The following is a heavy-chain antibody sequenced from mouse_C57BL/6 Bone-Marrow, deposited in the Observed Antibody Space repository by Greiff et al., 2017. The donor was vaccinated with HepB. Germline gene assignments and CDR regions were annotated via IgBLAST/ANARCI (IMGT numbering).Heavy chain of an antibody. CDR2: IYPRDGST. D-gene: IGHD1-1*01. J-gene: IGHJ1*03. CDR1: GYTFTDHT. Sequence: VKVVESDAELVKPGASVKISCKVSGYTFTDHTIHWMKQRPEQGLEWIGYIYPRDGSTKYNEKFKGKATLTADKSSSTAYMQLNSLTSEDSAVYFCARPGYYYGSSYWRYFDVWGTGTTVTVSS. V-gene: IGHV1-78*01. CDR3: ARPGYYYGSSYWRYFDV.